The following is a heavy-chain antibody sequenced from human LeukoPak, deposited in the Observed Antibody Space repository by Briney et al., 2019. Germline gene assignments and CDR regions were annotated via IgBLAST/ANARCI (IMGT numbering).Heavy chain of an antibody. Sequence: GGSLRLSCAASGFTFSSYAMSWVRQAPGKGLEWVSAISGSGGSTYYADSVKGRFTISRDNSKNTLYLQMNSLRAEDTAVYYCARDSGCSGGSCYYYYGMDVWGQGTTVTVSS. CDR3: ARDSGCSGGSCYYYYGMDV. J-gene: IGHJ6*02. V-gene: IGHV3-23*01. CDR2: ISGSGGST. D-gene: IGHD2-15*01. CDR1: GFTFSSYA.